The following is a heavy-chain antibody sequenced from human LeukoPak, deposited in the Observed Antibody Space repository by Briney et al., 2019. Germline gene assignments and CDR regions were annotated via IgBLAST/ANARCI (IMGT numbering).Heavy chain of an antibody. CDR2: IYYSGSS. D-gene: IGHD1-20*01. V-gene: IGHV4-39*01. CDR1: GGSIISSSYY. Sequence: SETLSLTCTVSGGSIISSSYYWGWIRQPPGKGLEWIASIYYSGSSYYNPSLKSRVTISVDTSKNQFSLNLSSVTAADTAVYYCARGRYNWSYWGQGTLVTVSS. J-gene: IGHJ4*02. CDR3: ARGRYNWSY.